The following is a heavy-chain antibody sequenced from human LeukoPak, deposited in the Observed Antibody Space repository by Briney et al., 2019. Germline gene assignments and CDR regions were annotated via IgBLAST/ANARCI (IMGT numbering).Heavy chain of an antibody. V-gene: IGHV1-69*05. D-gene: IGHD3-22*01. Sequence: SVKVSCKASGGTFSSYAISWVRQAPGQGLEWMGGIIPIFGTANYAQKFQGRVTITTDESTSTAYMELSSLRSEDTAVYYCARDSYYDSSGYSTTSVYWGQGTLVTVSS. CDR1: GGTFSSYA. J-gene: IGHJ4*02. CDR2: IIPIFGTA. CDR3: ARDSYYDSSGYSTTSVY.